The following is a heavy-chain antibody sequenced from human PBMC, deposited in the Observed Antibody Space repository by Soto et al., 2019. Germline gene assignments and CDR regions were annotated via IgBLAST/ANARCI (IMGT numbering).Heavy chain of an antibody. Sequence: ASVKVSCKASGYTFTSYAMHWVRQAPGQRLEWMGWINAGNGNTKYSQKFQGRVTITRDTSASTAYMELSSLRSEDTAVYYCARERSDFWSGYSSMDVWGQGTTVPVSS. D-gene: IGHD3-3*01. V-gene: IGHV1-3*01. CDR1: GYTFTSYA. CDR3: ARERSDFWSGYSSMDV. J-gene: IGHJ6*02. CDR2: INAGNGNT.